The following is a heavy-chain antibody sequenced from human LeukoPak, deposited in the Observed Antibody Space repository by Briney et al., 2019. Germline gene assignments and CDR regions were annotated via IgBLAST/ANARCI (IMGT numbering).Heavy chain of an antibody. V-gene: IGHV1-69*05. CDR2: IIPIFGTA. D-gene: IGHD1-26*01. CDR1: GGTFSSYA. CDR3: ARDRASGSYHDY. J-gene: IGHJ4*02. Sequence: ASVKVSCKASGGTFSSYAISWVRQAPGQGLEWVGGIIPIFGTANYAQKFQGRVTITTDESTSTAYMELSSLRSEDTAVYYCARDRASGSYHDYWGQGTLVTVSS.